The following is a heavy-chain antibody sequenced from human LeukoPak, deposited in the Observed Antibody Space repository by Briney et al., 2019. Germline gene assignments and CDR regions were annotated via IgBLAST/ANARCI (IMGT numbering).Heavy chain of an antibody. D-gene: IGHD2-8*01. CDR3: ARHNGFSSSLDY. CDR1: GFSLSTIGMC. V-gene: IGHV2-70*11. Sequence: ESGPALVKPTQTLTLTCTFSGFSLSTIGMCVTCIRQPPGKALEWGARVDWDDDRYFSTSLKTRLTISKDTSKDQVVLTMTNMDPVDTATYYCARHNGFSSSLDYWGQGTLVTVSS. CDR2: VDWDDDR. J-gene: IGHJ4*02.